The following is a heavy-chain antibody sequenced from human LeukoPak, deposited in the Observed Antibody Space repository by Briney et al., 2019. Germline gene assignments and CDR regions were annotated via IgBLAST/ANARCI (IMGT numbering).Heavy chain of an antibody. V-gene: IGHV1-3*01. CDR3: ARGPSTTVTTSFWRY. J-gene: IGHJ4*02. Sequence: ASVNVSCKASGYTFTSYAMHGVRQAPGQRLEWMGWINAGNGNTKYSQKFQGRVTITRDTSASTAYMELSSLRSEDTAVYYCARGPSTTVTTSFWRYWGQGTLVTVSS. D-gene: IGHD4-17*01. CDR2: INAGNGNT. CDR1: GYTFTSYA.